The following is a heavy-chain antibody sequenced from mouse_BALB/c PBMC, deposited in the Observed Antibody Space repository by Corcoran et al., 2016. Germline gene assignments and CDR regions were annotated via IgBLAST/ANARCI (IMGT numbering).Heavy chain of an antibody. Sequence: EVQLQQSGPELVKPGASVKMSCKASGYTFTSYVIHWVKQKPGQGLEWIGYIYPYNDDIKYTEKFKGKATLTSDKSSSTAYMGLNSLTSEDSAVYYCAREVPGGNPVDDGGQGTTLAVSS. D-gene: IGHD2-1*01. CDR2: IYPYNDDI. CDR1: GYTFTSYV. CDR3: AREVPGGNPVDD. V-gene: IGHV1S136*01. J-gene: IGHJ2*01.